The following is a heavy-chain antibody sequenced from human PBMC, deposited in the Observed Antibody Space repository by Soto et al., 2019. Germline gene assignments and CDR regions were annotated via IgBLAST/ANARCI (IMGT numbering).Heavy chain of an antibody. CDR2: ISSNGGST. CDR1: GFTFSSYA. CDR3: VKDGELAYCGGDCYPGVDY. J-gene: IGHJ4*02. D-gene: IGHD2-21*02. V-gene: IGHV3-64D*06. Sequence: PGGSLRLSCSASGFTFSSYAMHWVRQAPGKGLEYVSAISSNGGSTYYADSVKGRFTISRDNSKNTLYLQMSSLRAEDTAVYYCVKDGELAYCGGDCYPGVDYWGQGTLVTVSS.